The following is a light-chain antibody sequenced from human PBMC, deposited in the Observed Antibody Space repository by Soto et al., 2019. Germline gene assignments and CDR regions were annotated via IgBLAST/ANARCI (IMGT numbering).Light chain of an antibody. J-gene: IGKJ2*01. CDR2: GAS. Sequence: EIVLTQSPGTLSLSPGERATLSCRASQSVSSNFLAWYQQKPGQAPRLLIYGASNRATGIPDRFSGSGSGTVFTLTINSLQPEDFATYYCQQIHSTSSYTFGQGTKVDIK. V-gene: IGKV3-20*01. CDR1: QSVSSNF. CDR3: QQIHSTSSYT.